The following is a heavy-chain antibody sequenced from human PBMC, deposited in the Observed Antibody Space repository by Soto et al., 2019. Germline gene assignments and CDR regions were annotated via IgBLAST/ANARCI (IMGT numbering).Heavy chain of an antibody. CDR2: IYYSGST. D-gene: IGHD5-18*01. CDR3: ARVDRYSCGYYFDH. CDR1: GGSISSYY. V-gene: IGHV4-59*01. Sequence: SETLSLTCAVSGGSISSYYWSWIRQPPGKGLEWIGYIYYSGSTNYNPSLKSRVTISVDTSKNQFSLKLSSVIAADTAVYYCARVDRYSCGYYFDHWGQGTLFSVSS. J-gene: IGHJ4*02.